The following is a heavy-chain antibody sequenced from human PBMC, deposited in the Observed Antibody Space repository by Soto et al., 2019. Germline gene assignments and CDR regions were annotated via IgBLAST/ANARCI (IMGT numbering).Heavy chain of an antibody. V-gene: IGHV4-34*01. Sequence: KTSDTLSLTCAVSGGSFSGYYWGWVRQPQGKGLEWVGEINYSGSTNYNPSLKRRVTISVDTSKNQVSLKVTSVTAADTAMYYCARRNYFYALDVWGQGTTVTVSS. CDR2: INYSGST. J-gene: IGHJ6*02. CDR1: GGSFSGYY. CDR3: ARRNYFYALDV.